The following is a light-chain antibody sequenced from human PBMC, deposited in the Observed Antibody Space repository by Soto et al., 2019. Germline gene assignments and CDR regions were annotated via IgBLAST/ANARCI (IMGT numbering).Light chain of an antibody. CDR1: QSISSY. Sequence: DIQMTQSPYSLSASLGDRVTITCRASQSISSYLNWYQQKPGKAPKLLIYAASSLQSGVPSRFSGSGSGTDFTLTISSLQPEDFATYYCQQSYSTPWTFGQGTKVDIK. CDR3: QQSYSTPWT. J-gene: IGKJ1*01. CDR2: AAS. V-gene: IGKV1-39*01.